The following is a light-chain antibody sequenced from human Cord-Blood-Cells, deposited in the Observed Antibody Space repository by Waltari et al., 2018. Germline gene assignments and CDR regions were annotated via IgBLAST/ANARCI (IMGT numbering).Light chain of an antibody. J-gene: IGLJ1*01. CDR3: AAWDDSLNGYV. V-gene: IGLV1-44*01. CDR1: SSHIGSTT. Sequence: QSVLTQPPSASGTPGQRVTISCSGSSSHIGSTTVNWYQQLPGTAPKLLIYSNNQRSSGVPDRFSGSKSGTSASLAISGLQSEDEADYYCAAWDDSLNGYVFGTGTKVTVL. CDR2: SNN.